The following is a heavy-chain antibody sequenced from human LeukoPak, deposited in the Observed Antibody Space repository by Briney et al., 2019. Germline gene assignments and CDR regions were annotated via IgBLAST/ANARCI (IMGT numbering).Heavy chain of an antibody. CDR3: AIPSSAIAGYYAEYFRH. Sequence: PGGSLRLSCAASGFTFTIYWMHCVRQAPGKGLVWVSRIKSDGSTNYADSVKGRFTISRDSAKNTLSLQMNSLRPDDTGVYYCAIPSSAIAGYYAEYFRHWGQGTLVTVSS. CDR1: GFTFTIYW. CDR2: IKSDGST. V-gene: IGHV3-74*01. J-gene: IGHJ1*01. D-gene: IGHD3-9*01.